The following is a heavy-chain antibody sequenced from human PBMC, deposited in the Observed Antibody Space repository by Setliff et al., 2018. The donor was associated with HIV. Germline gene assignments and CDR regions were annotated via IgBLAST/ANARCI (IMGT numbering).Heavy chain of an antibody. CDR3: ARAQTDYYGMDV. V-gene: IGHV4-59*01. CDR1: GGSLGSYY. Sequence: SETLSLTCSVSGGSLGSYYWSWIRQPPGKGLEWIGYIYHSGSSNSNPSLKSRVTISGDTSKNQLSLKLSSVTAADTAVYYCARAQTDYYGMDVWGQGTTVTAP. CDR2: IYHSGSS. J-gene: IGHJ6*02.